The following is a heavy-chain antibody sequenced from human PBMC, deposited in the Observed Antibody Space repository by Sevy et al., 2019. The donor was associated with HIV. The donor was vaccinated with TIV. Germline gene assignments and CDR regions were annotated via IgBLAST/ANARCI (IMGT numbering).Heavy chain of an antibody. Sequence: SETLSLTCAVYGGSFSGYYWSWIRQPPGKGLEWIGEINHSGSTNYNPSLKSRVTISVDTSKNQFSLKLSSVTAADTVVYYCARVDGPSTIFGVVTLFDYWGQGTLVTVSS. CDR3: ARVDGPSTIFGVVTLFDY. D-gene: IGHD3-3*01. J-gene: IGHJ4*02. CDR1: GGSFSGYY. V-gene: IGHV4-34*01. CDR2: INHSGST.